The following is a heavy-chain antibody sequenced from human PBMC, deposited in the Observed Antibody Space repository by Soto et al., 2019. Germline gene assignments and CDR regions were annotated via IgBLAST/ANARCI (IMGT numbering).Heavy chain of an antibody. CDR2: IWYDGSNK. Sequence: GGSLRLSCAASGFTFSSYGMHWVRQAPGKGLEWVAVIWYDGSNKYYADSVKGRFTISRDNSKNTLYLQMSSLRAEDTAVYYCARDRSTYYDILTGYQGGHCDYWGQGTLVTVSS. CDR1: GFTFSSYG. D-gene: IGHD3-9*01. CDR3: ARDRSTYYDILTGYQGGHCDY. J-gene: IGHJ4*02. V-gene: IGHV3-33*01.